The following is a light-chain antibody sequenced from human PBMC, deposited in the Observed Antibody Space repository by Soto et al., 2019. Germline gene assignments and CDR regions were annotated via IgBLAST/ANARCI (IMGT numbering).Light chain of an antibody. CDR3: MQDIQTPPFT. J-gene: IGKJ3*01. V-gene: IGKV2-28*01. Sequence: DIVMTQSPLSLPVTPGEPASISCRSSQSLLHSNGYNYLDWYLQKPGQSPQLLIYLGSNRSSGVPDRFSGSGSGKDFTLKIRRVEAEDVGVYYCMQDIQTPPFTLGPGTKVDIK. CDR1: QSLLHSNGYNY. CDR2: LGS.